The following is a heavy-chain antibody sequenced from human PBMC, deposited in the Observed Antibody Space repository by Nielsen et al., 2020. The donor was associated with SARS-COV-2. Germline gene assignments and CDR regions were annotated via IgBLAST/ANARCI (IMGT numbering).Heavy chain of an antibody. CDR2: ISSSSSYI. CDR1: GFTFSSYS. J-gene: IGHJ5*02. Sequence: GGSLRLSCAASGFTFSSYSMNWVRQAPGKGLEWVSSISSSSSYIYYADSVKGRFTISRDNAKNSLYLQMNSLRAEDTAVYYCARATGSNLNWFDPWGQGTLVTVSS. V-gene: IGHV3-21*01. CDR3: ARATGSNLNWFDP. D-gene: IGHD3-10*01.